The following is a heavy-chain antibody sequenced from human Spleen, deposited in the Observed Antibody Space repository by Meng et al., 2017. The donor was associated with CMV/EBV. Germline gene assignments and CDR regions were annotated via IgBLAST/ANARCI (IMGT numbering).Heavy chain of an antibody. Sequence: GESLKISCAAYGFTFSNYDMHWVRQAPGKGLDWVASLWFDGSNKYYVDSVKGRFIISRDNSKNTLYLQMSSLSAEDTAVYYCARGYCSGGSCYSLSDYWGQGTLVTVSS. D-gene: IGHD2-15*01. CDR1: GFTFSNYD. CDR3: ARGYCSGGSCYSLSDY. CDR2: LWFDGSNK. V-gene: IGHV3-33*01. J-gene: IGHJ4*02.